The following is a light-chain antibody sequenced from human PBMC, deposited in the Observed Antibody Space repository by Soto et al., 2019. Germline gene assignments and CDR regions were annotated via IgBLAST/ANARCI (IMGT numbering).Light chain of an antibody. J-gene: IGLJ3*02. CDR1: SSDVGGYNY. Sequence: QSVLTQPASVSGSPGQSITISCTGTSSDVGGYNYVSWYQQHPGKAPKLMIYEVSNRPSGVSNRFSGSKSGNTASLTISGLQAEDEADYYCCSYTSSSDWVFGGGTQLTVL. V-gene: IGLV2-14*01. CDR2: EVS. CDR3: CSYTSSSDWV.